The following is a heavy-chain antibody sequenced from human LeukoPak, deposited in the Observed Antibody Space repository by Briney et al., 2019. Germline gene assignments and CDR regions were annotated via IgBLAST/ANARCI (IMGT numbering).Heavy chain of an antibody. CDR2: ISSSSSYI. Sequence: GGSLRLSCAASGFTFSSYSMNWVRQAPGKGLEWVSSISSSSSYIYYADSVKGRFTTSRDNAKNSLYLQMNSLRAEDTAVYYCARGAAISLSFDYWGQGTLVTVSS. V-gene: IGHV3-21*01. J-gene: IGHJ4*02. CDR1: GFTFSSYS. CDR3: ARGAAISLSFDY. D-gene: IGHD2-2*01.